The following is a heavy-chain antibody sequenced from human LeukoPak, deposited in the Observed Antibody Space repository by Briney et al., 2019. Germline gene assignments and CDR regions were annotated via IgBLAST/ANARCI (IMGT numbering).Heavy chain of an antibody. CDR1: GGSISSYY. V-gene: IGHV4-59*08. D-gene: IGHD6-13*01. Sequence: SETLSLTCTVSGGSISSYYWSWIRQPPGKGLEWIGYIYYSGSTNYNPSLKSQVTISVDTSKNQFSLKLSSVTAADTAVYYCARRGSSWYDWSANWFDPWGQGTLVTVSS. CDR3: ARRGSSWYDWSANWFDP. J-gene: IGHJ5*02. CDR2: IYYSGST.